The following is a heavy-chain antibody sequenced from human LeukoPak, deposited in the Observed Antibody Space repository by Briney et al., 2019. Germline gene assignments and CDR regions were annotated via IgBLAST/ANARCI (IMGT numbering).Heavy chain of an antibody. J-gene: IGHJ6*02. CDR2: ISWNSGST. CDR3: AAGAALSDYYYGLDV. D-gene: IGHD6-6*01. Sequence: PEGSLRLSCAASGFTFSNYWMHWVRQAPGKGLEWVSGISWNSGSTGYADSVKGRFTISRDNAKNSLFLQMNSLRVEDTALYYCAAGAALSDYYYGLDVWGQGTTVTVSS. CDR1: GFTFSNYW. V-gene: IGHV3-9*01.